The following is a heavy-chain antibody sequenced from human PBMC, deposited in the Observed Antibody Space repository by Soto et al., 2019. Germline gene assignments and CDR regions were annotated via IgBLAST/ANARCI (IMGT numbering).Heavy chain of an antibody. J-gene: IGHJ6*04. Sequence: GGSLRLSCASSGFTFSSYDMHLVRQATGKGLEWVSAIGTAGDTYYPGSVKGRFTISRENAKNSLYLQMNSLRAGDTAVYYCARGTYDFWSGLDVWGKGTTVTVSS. CDR3: ARGTYDFWSGLDV. V-gene: IGHV3-13*01. CDR2: IGTAGDT. D-gene: IGHD3-3*01. CDR1: GFTFSSYD.